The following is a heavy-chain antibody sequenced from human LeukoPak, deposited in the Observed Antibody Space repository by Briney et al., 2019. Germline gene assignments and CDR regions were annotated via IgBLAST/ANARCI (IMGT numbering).Heavy chain of an antibody. CDR3: ARGGIAAVEYFQH. D-gene: IGHD6-13*01. CDR2: IYSGGST. J-gene: IGHJ1*01. V-gene: IGHV3-53*01. Sequence: GGSLRLSCAASGFTVSSNYMSWVRQAPGKGLEWVSVIYSGGSTYYADSVKGRFTISRDNSKNTLYLQMNSLRAEDTAVYYCARGGIAAVEYFQHWGQGTLVTVSS. CDR1: GFTVSSNY.